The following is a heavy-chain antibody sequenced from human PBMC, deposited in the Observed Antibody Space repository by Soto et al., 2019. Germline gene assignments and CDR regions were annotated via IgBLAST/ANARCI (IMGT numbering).Heavy chain of an antibody. D-gene: IGHD3-22*01. V-gene: IGHV1-69*01. J-gene: IGHJ4*02. CDR2: IIPIFGTA. Sequence: QVQLVQSGAEVKKPGSSVKVSCKASGGTFSSYDLSWVRQAPGQGLEWMGGIIPIFGTANYEQKFQGRVTITADESRSTACMELISRRSDYTAVYYCARDPIYYDSSAHVDYWGQGTLGTVS. CDR3: ARDPIYYDSSAHVDY. CDR1: GGTFSSYD.